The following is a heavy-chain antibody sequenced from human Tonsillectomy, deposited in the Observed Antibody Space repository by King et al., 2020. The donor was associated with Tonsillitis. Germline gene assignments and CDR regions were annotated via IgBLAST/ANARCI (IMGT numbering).Heavy chain of an antibody. Sequence: VQLVESGGGLVQPGGSLRVSCAASGFSFSSYAMNWVRQAPGKGLEWISIVSGSGTYTNYADSVKGRFTISRDNSKNTLFLQMNSLRVDDTAVYYCAKALGLLAYCSSSSCYGLDAFDVWGQGTMVTVSS. D-gene: IGHD2-2*01. CDR2: VSGSGTYT. CDR1: GFSFSSYA. J-gene: IGHJ3*01. V-gene: IGHV3-23*04. CDR3: AKALGLLAYCSSSSCYGLDAFDV.